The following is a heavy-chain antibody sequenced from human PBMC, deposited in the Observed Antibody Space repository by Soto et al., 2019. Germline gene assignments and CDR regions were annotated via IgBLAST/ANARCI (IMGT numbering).Heavy chain of an antibody. D-gene: IGHD4-17*01. Sequence: QITLKESGPTLVKPTQTLTLTCTFSGFSLSTSGVGVGWIRQPPGKALEWLALIYWNDDKRYSPSLKSRLTITKDTSKNQVVLTMTNMDPVDTATYYCAHKDYGDYTRFPEYNWFDPWGQGTLVTVSS. CDR3: AHKDYGDYTRFPEYNWFDP. CDR1: GFSLSTSGVG. J-gene: IGHJ5*02. CDR2: IYWNDDK. V-gene: IGHV2-5*01.